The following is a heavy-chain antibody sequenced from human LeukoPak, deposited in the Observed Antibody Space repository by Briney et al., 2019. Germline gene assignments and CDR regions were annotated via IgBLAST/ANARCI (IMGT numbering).Heavy chain of an antibody. CDR2: ISSSSSYI. D-gene: IGHD2-2*01. Sequence: GSLRLSCAASGFTFSSYSMNWVRQAPGKGLEWVSSISSSSSYIYYADSVKGRFTISRDNAKNSLYLQMNSLRAEDTAVYYCARVEGPYCSSTSCYGPYYYGMDVWGQGTTVTVSS. CDR3: ARVEGPYCSSTSCYGPYYYGMDV. V-gene: IGHV3-21*01. CDR1: GFTFSSYS. J-gene: IGHJ6*02.